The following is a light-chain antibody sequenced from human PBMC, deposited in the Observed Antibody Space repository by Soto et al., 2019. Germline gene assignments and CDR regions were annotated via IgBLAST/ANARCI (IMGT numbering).Light chain of an antibody. V-gene: IGKV1-39*01. Sequence: DIQMTQSPSSLSASVGDRVTITCRASQSISNSLNWYQQKPGRAPKLLIYAASSLQSGVPSRFSGSGSGTDFILTISSLQPEDFATYYCQQSYSTPRDFGQRRLL. CDR2: AAS. CDR1: QSISNS. CDR3: QQSYSTPRD. J-gene: IGKJ5*01.